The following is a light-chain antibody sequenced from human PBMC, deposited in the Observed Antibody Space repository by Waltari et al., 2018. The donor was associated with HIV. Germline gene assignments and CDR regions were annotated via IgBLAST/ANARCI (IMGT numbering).Light chain of an antibody. CDR2: DDD. Sequence: SYVLTPPPSVSVAPGQAARISCGGFNLGSKSVHWYQQKPGQAPLLVVYDDDDRPSGIPERFSGSNSENTAALTISRVEAGDEADYYCQVWDSSSDHSVFGTGTKVTVL. CDR3: QVWDSSSDHSV. CDR1: NLGSKS. V-gene: IGLV3-21*02. J-gene: IGLJ1*01.